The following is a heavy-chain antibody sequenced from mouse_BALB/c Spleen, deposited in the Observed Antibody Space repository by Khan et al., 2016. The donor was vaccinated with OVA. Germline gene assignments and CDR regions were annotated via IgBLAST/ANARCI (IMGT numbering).Heavy chain of an antibody. Sequence: VHVKQSGTVLARPGASVKMSCKASGYSFTSYLIHWVKQRPGQGLEWIGDIYPGNSDTTYNQKFTDKAKLTAGTSANTASMELSSLTNEDSAVYYCARGGYSSFAYWGQGTLVTVSA. CDR2: IYPGNSDT. CDR3: ARGGYSSFAY. J-gene: IGHJ3*01. V-gene: IGHV1-5*01. CDR1: GYSFTSYL. D-gene: IGHD1-3*01.